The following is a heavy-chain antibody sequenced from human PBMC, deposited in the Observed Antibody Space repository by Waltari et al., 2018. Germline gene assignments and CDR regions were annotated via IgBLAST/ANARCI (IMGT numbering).Heavy chain of an antibody. V-gene: IGHV3-48*02. J-gene: IGHJ4*02. D-gene: IGHD6-13*01. Sequence: MNWVRQAPGKGLEWLSYISSSSSTIYYADSVTGRFTISRDNAKNSLHLQMNSLRDEDTAVYYCARDPGYTSSWYYFDLWGQGTLVSVSS. CDR3: ARDPGYTSSWYYFDL. CDR2: ISSSSSTI.